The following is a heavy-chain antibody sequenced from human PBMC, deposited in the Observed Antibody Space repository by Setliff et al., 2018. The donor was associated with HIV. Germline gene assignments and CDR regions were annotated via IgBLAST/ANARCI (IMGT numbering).Heavy chain of an antibody. CDR2: IYHSGST. CDR1: GYSISSGYY. V-gene: IGHV4-38-2*01. CDR3: ARRAAATTDFDY. Sequence: LSLTCAVSGYSISSGYYWGWIRQPPGKGLEWIGSIYHSGSTFYNPSLKSRVTLSLDTSKNQFSLKVTSVTAADTAVYYCARRAAATTDFDYWGQGTLVTVSS. J-gene: IGHJ4*02. D-gene: IGHD1-26*01.